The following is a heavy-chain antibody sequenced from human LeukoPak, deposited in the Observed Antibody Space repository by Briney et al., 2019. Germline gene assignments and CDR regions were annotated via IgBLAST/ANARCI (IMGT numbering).Heavy chain of an antibody. D-gene: IGHD3-3*01. J-gene: IGHJ4*02. V-gene: IGHV1-69*04. CDR3: AREEITIFGVVPSYYFDY. CDR1: GGTFSIYA. CDR2: IIPILGIA. Sequence: SVKVSCKASGGTFSIYAICCVRPAPGQGLGWMGRIIPILGIANYAQKFQGRVTITADKSTSTAYMELSSLRSEDTAVYYCAREEITIFGVVPSYYFDYWGQGTLVTVSS.